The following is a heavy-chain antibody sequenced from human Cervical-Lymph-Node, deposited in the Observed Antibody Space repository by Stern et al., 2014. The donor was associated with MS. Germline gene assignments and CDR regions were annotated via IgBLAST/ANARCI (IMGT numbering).Heavy chain of an antibody. V-gene: IGHV3-30-3*01. CDR1: GFTVTSYA. CDR3: VRERSSRGFDY. Sequence: VQLVESGGGVVQPGRSLRVSCATAGFTVTSYAMNWVRQAPGKGMEWVAVISYDGTTKYYADSVKCRFTISRDNSKNALYLQMSSLRAEDTAVYYCVRERSSRGFDYWGQGSLVTVSS. J-gene: IGHJ4*02. D-gene: IGHD5/OR15-5a*01. CDR2: ISYDGTTK.